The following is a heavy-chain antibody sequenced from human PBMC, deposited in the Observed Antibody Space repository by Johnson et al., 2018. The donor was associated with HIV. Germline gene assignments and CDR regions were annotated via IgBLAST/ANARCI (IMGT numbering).Heavy chain of an antibody. CDR2: IWYDGSNK. CDR1: GFTFSRYA. V-gene: IGHV3-33*03. J-gene: IGHJ3*02. D-gene: IGHD3-10*01. CDR3: AKGYGSGSYYNGNAFDI. Sequence: QVQLVESGGGVVQVGRSLRLSCEASGFTFSRYAMHWVRQAPGKGLEWVAVIWYDGSNKNYADSMKGRFTISRYNSKNSLYVQMNSLRVEDTALYYCAKGYGSGSYYNGNAFDIWGQGTLVTVSS.